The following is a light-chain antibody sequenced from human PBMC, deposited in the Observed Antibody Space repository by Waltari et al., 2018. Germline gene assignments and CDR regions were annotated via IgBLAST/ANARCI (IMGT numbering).Light chain of an antibody. Sequence: TCRARQSISSLAWYQQKPGKAPKLLIYKSSSLESGVPSRFSGSGSGTEFTLTISSLQPDDFATYYCQQFNSYSGYTFGQGTKLEIK. CDR2: KSS. CDR3: QQFNSYSGYT. CDR1: QSISS. J-gene: IGKJ2*01. V-gene: IGKV1-5*03.